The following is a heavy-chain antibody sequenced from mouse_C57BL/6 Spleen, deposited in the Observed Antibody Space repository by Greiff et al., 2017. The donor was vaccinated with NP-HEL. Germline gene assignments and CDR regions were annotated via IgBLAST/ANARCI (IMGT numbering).Heavy chain of an antibody. CDR1: GYSITSGYY. CDR2: ISYDGSN. Sequence: EVKLMESGPGLVKPSQSLSLTCSVTGYSITSGYYWNWIRQFPGNKLEWMGYISYDGSNNYNPSLKNRISITRDTSKNQFFLKLNSVTTEDTATYYCAREGYYYEGAMDYWGQGTSVTVSS. V-gene: IGHV3-6*01. J-gene: IGHJ4*01. D-gene: IGHD1-1*01. CDR3: AREGYYYEGAMDY.